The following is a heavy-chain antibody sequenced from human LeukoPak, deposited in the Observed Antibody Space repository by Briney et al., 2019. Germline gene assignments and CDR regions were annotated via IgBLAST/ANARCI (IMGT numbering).Heavy chain of an antibody. CDR1: GGSISNDY. D-gene: IGHD2-2*01. V-gene: IGHV4-59*08. Sequence: SETLSLTCTVSGGSISNDYWSWIRQSPEKGLEWIGHIYYSGSTNYNPSLKSRVTISVDTSKNQFSLKLSSVTAADSAVYYCARLGSSTRWGQGTMVTVSS. CDR2: IYYSGST. CDR3: ARLGSSTR. J-gene: IGHJ3*01.